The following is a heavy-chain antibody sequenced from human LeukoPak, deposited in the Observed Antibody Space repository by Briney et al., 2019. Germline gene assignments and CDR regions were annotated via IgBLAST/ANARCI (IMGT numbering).Heavy chain of an antibody. CDR3: ARPQVRGVILYGMDV. D-gene: IGHD3-10*01. J-gene: IGHJ6*04. CDR1: GFTFSGSA. CDR2: ISYDGSNK. V-gene: IGHV3-30-3*01. Sequence: GGSLRLSCAASGFTFSGSAMHWVRQAPGKGLEWVAVISYDGSNKYYADSVKGRFTISRDNSKNTLYLQMNSLRAEDTAVYYCARPQVRGVILYGMDVWGKGTTVTVSS.